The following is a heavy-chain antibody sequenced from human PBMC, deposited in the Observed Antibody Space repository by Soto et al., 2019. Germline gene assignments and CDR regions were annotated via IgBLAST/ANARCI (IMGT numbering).Heavy chain of an antibody. CDR2: IYSGGST. D-gene: IGHD3-3*01. Sequence: GGSLRLSCAASGFTVSSNYISWVRQAPWKGLEWVSVIYSGGSTYYADSVKGRFTISRDNSKNTLYLQMNSLRAEDTAVYYCARVHREWFQFDYLGQRTLVAVCS. CDR1: GFTVSSNY. CDR3: ARVHREWFQFDY. V-gene: IGHV3-53*01. J-gene: IGHJ4*02.